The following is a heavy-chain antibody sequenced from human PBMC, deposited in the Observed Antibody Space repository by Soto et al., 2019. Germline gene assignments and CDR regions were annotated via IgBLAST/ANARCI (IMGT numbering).Heavy chain of an antibody. D-gene: IGHD1-26*01. V-gene: IGHV3-23*01. CDR2: ISGSGGST. CDR3: ANVGASSYYYYYGMDV. J-gene: IGHJ6*02. CDR1: GGTFSSYA. Sequence: GASVKVSCKASGGTFSSYAMSWVRQAPGKGLEWVSAISGSGGSTYYADFVKGRFTISRDNSKNTLYLQMNSLRAEDTAVYYCANVGASSYYYYYGMDVWGQGTTVTVSS.